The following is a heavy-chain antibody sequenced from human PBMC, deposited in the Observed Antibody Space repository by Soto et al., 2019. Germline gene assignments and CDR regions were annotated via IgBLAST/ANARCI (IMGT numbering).Heavy chain of an antibody. V-gene: IGHV4-38-2*02. D-gene: IGHD3-3*01. J-gene: IGHJ5*02. CDR3: ARDGSYYDFWSGPIARSPDP. CDR2: IYHSGST. Sequence: ASETLSLTCAVSGYSISSGYYWGWIRQPPGKGLEWIGSIYHSGSTYYNPSLKSRVTISVDTSKNQFSLKLSSVTAADTAVYYCARDGSYYDFWSGPIARSPDPWGQGTLVTVSS. CDR1: GYSISSGYY.